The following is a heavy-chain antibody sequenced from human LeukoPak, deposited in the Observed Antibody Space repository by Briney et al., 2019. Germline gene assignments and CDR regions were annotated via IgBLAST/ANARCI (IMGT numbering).Heavy chain of an antibody. J-gene: IGHJ5*02. CDR1: GFTFSSYS. V-gene: IGHV3-21*01. CDR2: MRSSNTYS. CDR3: GRDSGGFDP. D-gene: IGHD3-10*01. Sequence: PGGSLRLSCAASGFTFSSYSMNWVRQAPGKGLEWVSFMRSSNTYSSYEDSVKGRFTLSRAHANNSLYLQMNSLRAEDTAVYYCGRDSGGFDPWGQGTLATVS.